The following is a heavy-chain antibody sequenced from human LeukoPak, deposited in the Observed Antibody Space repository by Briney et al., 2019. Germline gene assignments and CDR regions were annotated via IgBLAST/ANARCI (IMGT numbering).Heavy chain of an antibody. CDR2: IWYDGSYK. J-gene: IGHJ5*02. V-gene: IGHV3-33*08. CDR3: AIDNGGYNWFDP. CDR1: GFTFSSYA. Sequence: PRGSLRLSCAATGFTFSSYAMHWVRQAPGKGLEWVAVIWYDGSYKYYADSVKGRFTISRENSNNTLYLQMNSLRAEDTAVYYCAIDNGGYNWFDPWGQGPLVTVSS. D-gene: IGHD2-8*01.